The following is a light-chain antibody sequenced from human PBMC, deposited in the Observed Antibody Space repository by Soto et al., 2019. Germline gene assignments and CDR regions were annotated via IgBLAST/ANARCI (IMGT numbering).Light chain of an antibody. CDR1: STDIRSYKY. Sequence: QPASVSGSPGQSITISCTGTSTDIRSYKYVSWYQQHPGKAPKLLIHDVSNRPSGVSDRFSGSKAGNTASLTISGLQAEDEADYYCSSYTTSYTPYVFGTGTKLTVL. CDR2: DVS. V-gene: IGLV2-14*03. CDR3: SSYTTSYTPYV. J-gene: IGLJ1*01.